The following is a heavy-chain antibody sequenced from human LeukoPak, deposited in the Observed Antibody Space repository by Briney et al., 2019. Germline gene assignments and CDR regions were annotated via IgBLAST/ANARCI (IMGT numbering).Heavy chain of an antibody. CDR1: GFTFSSYS. Sequence: GGSLRLSCAASGFTFSSYSMNWVRQAPGKGLEWVSSISSSSDYIYYADSVKGRFTISRDNTNNSLYLQMNSLRAEDTAVYYCARDRYGDYDFDYWGQGTLVTVSS. CDR2: ISSSSDYI. J-gene: IGHJ4*02. CDR3: ARDRYGDYDFDY. V-gene: IGHV3-21*01. D-gene: IGHD4-17*01.